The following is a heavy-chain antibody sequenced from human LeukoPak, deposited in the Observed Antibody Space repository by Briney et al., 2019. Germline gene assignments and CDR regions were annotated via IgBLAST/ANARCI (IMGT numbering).Heavy chain of an antibody. J-gene: IGHJ3*02. D-gene: IGHD6-6*01. Sequence: GGSLRLSCAASGFTFSSYWMSWVRQAPGKGLEWVANIKQDGSEKYYVDSVKGRFTISRDNAKNSLYLQMNSLRAEDTAVYYCARVGNSGVSSSDAFDIWGQGTMVTVSS. V-gene: IGHV3-7*01. CDR2: IKQDGSEK. CDR1: GFTFSSYW. CDR3: ARVGNSGVSSSDAFDI.